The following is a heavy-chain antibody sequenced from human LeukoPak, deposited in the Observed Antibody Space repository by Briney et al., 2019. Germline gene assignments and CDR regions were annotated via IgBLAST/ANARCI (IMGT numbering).Heavy chain of an antibody. CDR3: AREGLGSGSYYNWFDP. J-gene: IGHJ5*02. D-gene: IGHD3-10*01. Sequence: ASVKVSCKASGYTFTGYYMHWVRQAPGQGLEWMGIINPSGGSTSYAQKFQGRVTMTRDTSTSTVYMELSSLRSEDTAVYYCAREGLGSGSYYNWFDPWGQGTLVTVSS. CDR1: GYTFTGYY. V-gene: IGHV1-46*01. CDR2: INPSGGST.